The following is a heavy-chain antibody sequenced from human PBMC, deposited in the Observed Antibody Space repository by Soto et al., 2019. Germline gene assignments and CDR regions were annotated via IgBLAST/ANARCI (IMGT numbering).Heavy chain of an antibody. D-gene: IGHD1-1*01. V-gene: IGHV3-33*01. CDR2: IWSDGNNR. Sequence: QPGGSLRLSCAASGFMFSNHGMHWVRQAPGKGLEWVAVIWSDGNNRYYADSVKGRFTISRDNSKNTLYLQMNSLRAEDTAVYYCVRGDNWNDEASDYWGQGT. CDR1: GFMFSNHG. J-gene: IGHJ4*02. CDR3: VRGDNWNDEASDY.